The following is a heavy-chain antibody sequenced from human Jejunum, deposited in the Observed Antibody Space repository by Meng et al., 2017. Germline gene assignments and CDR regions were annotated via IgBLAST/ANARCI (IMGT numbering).Heavy chain of an antibody. CDR2: IYYSGST. V-gene: IGHV4-30-4*01. D-gene: IGHD1-26*01. J-gene: IGHJ4*02. Sequence: SGTGLVMPSQTLSLTCTVSGDSFNSPDYFWSWIRQPPEKGPEWIGYIYYSGSTYYNPSLKSRVSISGDTSNKQFSLKLTSVTAADTAVYYCARSPYSGSALPFFDYWGQGSLVTVLL. CDR1: GDSFNSPDYF. CDR3: ARSPYSGSALPFFDY.